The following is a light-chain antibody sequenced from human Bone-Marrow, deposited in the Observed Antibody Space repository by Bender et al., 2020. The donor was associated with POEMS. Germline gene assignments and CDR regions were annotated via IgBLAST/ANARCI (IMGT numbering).Light chain of an antibody. CDR3: SSFTASSTYV. CDR1: SNDVGHYNY. CDR2: DVT. V-gene: IGLV2-14*03. J-gene: IGLJ1*01. Sequence: QSALTQPASVSGSPGQSITISCTGTSNDVGHYNYVSWYQQLPGKAPRLIIYDVTYRPSGISNRFSASKSGNTASLTISGLQAEDEGDYYCSSFTASSTYVFGSGTKVTVL.